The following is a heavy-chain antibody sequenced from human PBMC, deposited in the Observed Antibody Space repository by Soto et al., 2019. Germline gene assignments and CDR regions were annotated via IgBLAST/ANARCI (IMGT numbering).Heavy chain of an antibody. D-gene: IGHD3-3*01. J-gene: IGHJ6*02. V-gene: IGHV1-69*13. CDR3: ARDDKTYYDFWSGYPRNDYYYGMDV. CDR1: GGTFSSYA. CDR2: IIPIFGTA. Sequence: SVKVSCKASGGTFSSYAISWVRQAPGQGLEWMGGIIPIFGTANYAQKFQGRVTITADESTSTAYMELSSLRSEDTAVYYCARDDKTYYDFWSGYPRNDYYYGMDVWGQGTTVTVSS.